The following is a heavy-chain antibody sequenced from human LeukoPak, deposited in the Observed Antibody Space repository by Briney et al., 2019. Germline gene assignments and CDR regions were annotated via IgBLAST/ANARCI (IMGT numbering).Heavy chain of an antibody. J-gene: IGHJ4*02. Sequence: SQTLSLTCTVSGGSISSGGYYWSWIRQHPEKGLEWIGYIYYSGSTYYNPSLKSRVTISVDTSKNQFSLKLSSVTAADTAVYYCARAPKPLYGSGSYLDYWGQGTLVTVSS. CDR1: GGSISSGGYY. V-gene: IGHV4-31*03. CDR2: IYYSGST. CDR3: ARAPKPLYGSGSYLDY. D-gene: IGHD3-10*01.